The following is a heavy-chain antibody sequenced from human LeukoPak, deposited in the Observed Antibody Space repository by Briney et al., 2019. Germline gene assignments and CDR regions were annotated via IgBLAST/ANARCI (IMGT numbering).Heavy chain of an antibody. CDR1: GYSITSYW. J-gene: IGHJ4*02. D-gene: IGHD5-18*01. Sequence: GESLQISCKGSGYSITSYWIGWVRRMPGKGLEWMGIIYPGDSDTRYSPSFQGQVTISADKSISTAYLQWSSLKASDTAMYYCARRVATAISFEYWGQGTLVTVSS. V-gene: IGHV5-51*01. CDR3: ARRVATAISFEY. CDR2: IYPGDSDT.